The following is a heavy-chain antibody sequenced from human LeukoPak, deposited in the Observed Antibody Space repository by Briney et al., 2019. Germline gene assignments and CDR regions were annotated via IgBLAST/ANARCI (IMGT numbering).Heavy chain of an antibody. Sequence: SETLSLTCTVSGGSISSYYWSWIRQPAGKGLEWIGRIDTSGSTNYNPSLKSRVTISVDTSKNQFSLKLSSVTAADTAVYYCARGASMGMAAAGDFDYWGQGTLVTVSS. J-gene: IGHJ4*02. CDR2: IDTSGST. CDR3: ARGASMGMAAAGDFDY. D-gene: IGHD6-13*01. V-gene: IGHV4-4*07. CDR1: GGSISSYY.